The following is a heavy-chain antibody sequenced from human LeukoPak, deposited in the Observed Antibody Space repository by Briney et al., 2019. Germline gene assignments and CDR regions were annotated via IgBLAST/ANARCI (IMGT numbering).Heavy chain of an antibody. CDR1: GFPFSDFW. CDR3: VRESRPGGAMGLYHNLDY. J-gene: IGHJ4*02. CDR2: IKEEGTEK. D-gene: IGHD1-1*01. V-gene: IGHV3-7*01. Sequence: GGSLRLSCAVSGFPFSDFWMTGVRQTPGKGREGVANIKEEGTEKNLVDSVKGRFTISRDNPRNLLFLEMNNLRGDDTAIYYCVRESRPGGAMGLYHNLDYWGQGTLVAVSS.